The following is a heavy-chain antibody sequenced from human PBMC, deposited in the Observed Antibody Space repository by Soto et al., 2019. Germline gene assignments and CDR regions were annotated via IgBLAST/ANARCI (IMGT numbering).Heavy chain of an antibody. CDR3: SRDLWGYCGTDCYPLDV. J-gene: IGHJ6*02. D-gene: IGHD2-21*02. CDR2: MYNTGST. V-gene: IGHV4-59*01. Sequence: PSETLSLTCTVSGGSISSYYWSWIRQPPGKGLERIGYMYNTGSTVYNPSLKSRVTISVDTSKNQFYLKVISVTAADTAVYYCSRDLWGYCGTDCYPLDVWGQGTTVTVS. CDR1: GGSISSYY.